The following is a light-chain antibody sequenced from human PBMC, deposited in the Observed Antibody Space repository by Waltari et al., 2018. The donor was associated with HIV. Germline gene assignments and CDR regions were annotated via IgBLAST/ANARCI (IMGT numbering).Light chain of an antibody. V-gene: IGKV3-20*01. CDR3: QQYHQSPS. CDR1: QSLSSNY. CDR2: GTS. Sequence: EIVLTQSPGTLSLSPGERATLSCRASQSLSSNYLAWYQQRPGQAPRLLIYGTSDRATDIPDRFSGSGSGTDFTLTITRLEPEDSAVYHCQQYHQSPSFGQGTKLEI. J-gene: IGKJ2*01.